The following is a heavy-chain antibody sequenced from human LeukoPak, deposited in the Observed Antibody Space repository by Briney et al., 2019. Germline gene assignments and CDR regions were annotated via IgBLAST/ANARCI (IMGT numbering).Heavy chain of an antibody. CDR2: IKQDGSEK. V-gene: IGHV3-7*01. J-gene: IGHJ3*02. Sequence: GGSLRLSCAASGFTFSSYWMSWVRQAPGKGLEWVANIKQDGSEKYYVDSVKGRFTISRDNAKNSLYLQMNSLRAEDTAVYYCARVVAVAGIAFDIWGQGTMVTVSS. D-gene: IGHD6-19*01. CDR1: GFTFSSYW. CDR3: ARVVAVAGIAFDI.